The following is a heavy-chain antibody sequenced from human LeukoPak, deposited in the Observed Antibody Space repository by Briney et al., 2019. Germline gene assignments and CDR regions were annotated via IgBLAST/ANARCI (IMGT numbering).Heavy chain of an antibody. J-gene: IGHJ4*02. D-gene: IGHD3-22*01. Sequence: SETLSLTCTVSGGSISSYYWSWIRQPPGKGLEWIGYIYYSGSTNYNPSLKSRVTISVDTSKNQFPLKLNSVTAADTAVYYCVRGYYDSSGYWLSYFDYWGQGTLVTVSS. CDR2: IYYSGST. CDR1: GGSISSYY. V-gene: IGHV4-59*01. CDR3: VRGYYDSSGYWLSYFDY.